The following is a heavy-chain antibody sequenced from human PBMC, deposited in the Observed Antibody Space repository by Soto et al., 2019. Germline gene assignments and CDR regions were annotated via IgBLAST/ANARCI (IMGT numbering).Heavy chain of an antibody. CDR3: ARVELVGGDYVHWFDP. J-gene: IGHJ5*02. CDR1: GFTFSSYW. D-gene: IGHD4-17*01. V-gene: IGHV3-74*01. CDR2: INSDGSST. Sequence: EVQLVESGGGLVQPGGSLRLSCAASGFTFSSYWMHWVRQAPGKGLVWVSRINSDGSSTSYADSVKGRFTISRDNAKNTLYLQMTSLRAEDTAVYYCARVELVGGDYVHWFDPWGQGTLVTVSS.